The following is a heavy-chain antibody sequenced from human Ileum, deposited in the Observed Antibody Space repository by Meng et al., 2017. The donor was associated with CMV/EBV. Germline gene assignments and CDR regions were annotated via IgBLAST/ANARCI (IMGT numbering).Heavy chain of an antibody. V-gene: IGHV1-8*03. Sequence: CKASGYTCTSYDINWVRQATGQGLEWMEWMNPNSGNTGYAQKFQGRVTITRNTSISTAYMELSSLRSEDTAVYYCARGWRLKTGFDPWGQGTLVTVSS. CDR2: MNPNSGNT. D-gene: IGHD2-21*01. J-gene: IGHJ5*02. CDR3: ARGWRLKTGFDP. CDR1: GYTCTSYD.